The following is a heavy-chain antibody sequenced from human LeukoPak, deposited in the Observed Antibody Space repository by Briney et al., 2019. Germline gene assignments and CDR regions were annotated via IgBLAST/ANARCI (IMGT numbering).Heavy chain of an antibody. V-gene: IGHV4-39*01. Sequence: SETLSLTCSVSGDSVSSNNYYWGWIRQPPGKGLEWLGSINHSEKTFYNPSLKSRVTISVDTSNNQFYLKLRSVTAADTAVYYCARYGPPKMVVVVNPPDYWGQGTLVTVSS. J-gene: IGHJ4*02. CDR3: ARYGPPKMVVVVNPPDY. CDR2: INHSEKT. D-gene: IGHD3-22*01. CDR1: GDSVSSNNYY.